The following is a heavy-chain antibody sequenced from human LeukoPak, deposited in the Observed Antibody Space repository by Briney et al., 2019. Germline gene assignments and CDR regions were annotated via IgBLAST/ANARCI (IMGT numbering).Heavy chain of an antibody. D-gene: IGHD3-10*01. J-gene: IGHJ4*02. CDR1: GFTFSDYY. V-gene: IGHV3-11*04. CDR3: AKVQNYGSGSYYSPVDY. CDR2: ISSSGSTI. Sequence: GGSLRLSCAASGFTFSDYYMSWIRQAPGKGLEWVSYISSSGSTIYYADSVKGRFTISRDNAKNSLYLQMNSLRAEDTAVYYCAKVQNYGSGSYYSPVDYWGQGTLVTVSS.